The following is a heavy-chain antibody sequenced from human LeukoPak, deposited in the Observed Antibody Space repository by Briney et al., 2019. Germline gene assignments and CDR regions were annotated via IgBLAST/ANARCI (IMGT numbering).Heavy chain of an antibody. J-gene: IGHJ4*02. Sequence: ASVKVSCKASGYTFTSYYMHWVRQAPGQGLEWMGIINPSDGSTTYGQKFQGRVTMTRDTSTSTVYMEVGSLRSEDTAVYYCARAVGSSSWYPIDSWGQGTLVTVSS. CDR3: ARAVGSSSWYPIDS. CDR1: GYTFTSYY. V-gene: IGHV1-46*01. CDR2: INPSDGST. D-gene: IGHD6-13*01.